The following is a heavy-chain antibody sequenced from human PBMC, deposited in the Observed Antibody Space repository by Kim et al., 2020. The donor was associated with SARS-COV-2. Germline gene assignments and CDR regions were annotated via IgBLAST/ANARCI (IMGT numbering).Heavy chain of an antibody. CDR2: IDPSDSYT. D-gene: IGHD3-10*01. Sequence: GESLKISCKGSGYSFTSYWISWVRQMPGKGLEWMGRIDPSDSYTNYSPSFQGHVTISADKSISTAYLQWSSLKASDTAMYYCARSGRFGELSHGMDVWGQGTTVTVSS. J-gene: IGHJ6*02. V-gene: IGHV5-10-1*01. CDR3: ARSGRFGELSHGMDV. CDR1: GYSFTSYW.